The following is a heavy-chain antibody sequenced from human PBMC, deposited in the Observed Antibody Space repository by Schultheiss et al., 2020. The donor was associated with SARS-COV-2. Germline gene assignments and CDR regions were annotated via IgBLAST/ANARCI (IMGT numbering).Heavy chain of an antibody. CDR1: GFTFSDHY. Sequence: GGSLRLSCAASGFTFSDHYMDWVRQAPGKGLEWVAVISYDGSNKYYADSVKGRFTISRDNSKNTLYLQMNSLRAEDTAVYYCAREGDSSGYYSHDAFDIWGQGTMVTVSS. CDR3: AREGDSSGYYSHDAFDI. CDR2: ISYDGSNK. V-gene: IGHV3-30-3*01. J-gene: IGHJ3*02. D-gene: IGHD3-22*01.